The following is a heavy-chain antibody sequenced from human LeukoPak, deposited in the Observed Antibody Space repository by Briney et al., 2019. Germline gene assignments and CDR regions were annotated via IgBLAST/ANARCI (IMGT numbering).Heavy chain of an antibody. CDR2: IAGSGGFT. CDR1: GFDFGGRG. CDR3: TKPLNPDEGGYYSGTYSFDY. V-gene: IGHV3-23*01. Sequence: PGGSLRLSCVVSGFDFGGRGMSWVRQAPGKGLEWVASIAGSGGFTYYADSVKGRLTISKDKSKNTMFLQASNLRAGDTALYFCTKPLNPDEGGYYSGTYSFDYWGQGTLITVSS. D-gene: IGHD3-22*01. J-gene: IGHJ4*02.